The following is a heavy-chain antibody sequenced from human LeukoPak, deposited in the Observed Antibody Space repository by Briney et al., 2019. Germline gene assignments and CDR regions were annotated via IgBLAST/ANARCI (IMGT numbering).Heavy chain of an antibody. D-gene: IGHD3-3*01. CDR3: ASYDFWSGYFDY. J-gene: IGHJ4*02. Sequence: SETLSLTCTVSGGSISSGSYYWSWIRQPAGKGLEWIGRIYTSGSTNYNPSLKSRVTISVDTSKNQFSLKLSSVTAADTAVYYCASYDFWSGYFDYGGQGTLVTVSS. CDR2: IYTSGST. CDR1: GGSISSGSYY. V-gene: IGHV4-61*02.